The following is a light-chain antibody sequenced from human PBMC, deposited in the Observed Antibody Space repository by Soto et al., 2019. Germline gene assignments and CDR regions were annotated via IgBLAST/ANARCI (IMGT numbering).Light chain of an antibody. Sequence: QSVLTQPPSVSGAPGQRVTISCTGSSSNTGAGYDVHWYQQLPGTAPKLLIYGNSNRPSGVPDRLSGSKSGTSASLAITGLQAEDEADYYCQSYDSSLSGWVFGGGTKLTVL. CDR3: QSYDSSLSGWV. CDR1: SSNTGAGYD. V-gene: IGLV1-40*01. J-gene: IGLJ3*02. CDR2: GNS.